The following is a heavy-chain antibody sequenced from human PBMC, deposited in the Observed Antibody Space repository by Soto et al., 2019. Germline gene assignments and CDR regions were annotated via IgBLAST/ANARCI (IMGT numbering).Heavy chain of an antibody. CDR1: GFTFSSYG. D-gene: IGHD2-2*01. CDR2: ISYDGSNK. V-gene: IGHV3-30*03. J-gene: IGHJ4*02. CDR3: ARGQGDFIVVVPAATLDY. Sequence: PGGSLRLSCAASGFTFSSYGMHWVRQAPGKGLEWVAVISYDGSNKYYADSVKGRFTISRDNSKNTLYLQMNSLRAEDTAVYYCARGQGDFIVVVPAATLDYWGQGTLVTVSS.